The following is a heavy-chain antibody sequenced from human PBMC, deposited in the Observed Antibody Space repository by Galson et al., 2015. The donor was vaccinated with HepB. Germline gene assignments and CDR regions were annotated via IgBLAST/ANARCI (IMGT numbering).Heavy chain of an antibody. CDR2: IYPGDSYT. Sequence: QSGAEVKKPGESLKISCKGSGYRFTNYWIGWVRQMPGKGLEWMGIIYPGDSYTTYSPSFQGQVTISADKSINTAYLQWSSLKTSDTALYYCARSAVPVARGYYYYYGMDVWGQGPTVTVSS. CDR1: GYRFTNYW. D-gene: IGHD2-2*01. J-gene: IGHJ6*02. V-gene: IGHV5-51*01. CDR3: ARSAVPVARGYYYYYGMDV.